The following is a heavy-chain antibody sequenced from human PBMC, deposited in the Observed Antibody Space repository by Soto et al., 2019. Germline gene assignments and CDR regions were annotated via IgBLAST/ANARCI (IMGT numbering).Heavy chain of an antibody. J-gene: IGHJ3*02. D-gene: IGHD7-27*01. CDR3: ARVGKLGIQGGAFDI. CDR2: IYTSGST. CDR1: GGSISSYY. V-gene: IGHV4-4*07. Sequence: SETLSLTCTVSGGSISSYYWSLIRQPAGKGLEWIGRIYTSGSTNYNPSLKSRVTMSVDTSKNQFSLKLSSVTAADTAVYYCARVGKLGIQGGAFDIWGQGTMFTISS.